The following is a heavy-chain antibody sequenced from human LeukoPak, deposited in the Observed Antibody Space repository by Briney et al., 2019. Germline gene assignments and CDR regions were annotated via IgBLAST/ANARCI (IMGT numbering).Heavy chain of an antibody. D-gene: IGHD3-22*01. CDR2: INTVSSYI. Sequence: GGSLRLSCAASGFTFSSYSFNWVRQAPGKGLEWVSSINTVSSYIYYADSLRGRFTISRANAENSLWLQMNSLRAEDSAVYYCARLRRNSDRSGFYYYYDNWGQGNLVTVSS. CDR1: GFTFSSYS. CDR3: ARLRRNSDRSGFYYYYDN. J-gene: IGHJ4*02. V-gene: IGHV3-21*01.